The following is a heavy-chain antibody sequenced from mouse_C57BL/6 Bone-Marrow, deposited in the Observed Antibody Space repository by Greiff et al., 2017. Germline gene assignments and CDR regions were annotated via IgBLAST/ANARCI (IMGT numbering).Heavy chain of an antibody. CDR2: IHPNSGST. V-gene: IGHV1-64*01. J-gene: IGHJ4*01. Sequence: QVQLQQPGAELVKPGASVKLSCKASGYTFTSYWMHWVKQRPGQGLEWIGMIHPNSGSTNYNEKFKSKATLTEDKSSSTAYMQLSSLTSEDSAVYYCARYPSYYAMDYWGQGTSVTVSS. CDR1: GYTFTSYW. CDR3: ARYPSYYAMDY.